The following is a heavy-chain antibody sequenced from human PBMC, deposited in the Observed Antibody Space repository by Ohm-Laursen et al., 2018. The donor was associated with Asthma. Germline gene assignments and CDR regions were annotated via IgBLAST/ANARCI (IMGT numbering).Heavy chain of an antibody. CDR1: GFTFRSYA. J-gene: IGHJ4*01. CDR3: ARDVMEWYLPAFDF. Sequence: SLRLSCAASGFTFRSYAMHWVRQAPGKGLEWVAVGGSYYDGGLKYYADSVSGRFTVSRDDSKNTLYLQMNSLRPDDTAMYYCARDVMEWYLPAFDFWGQGTLVTVSS. V-gene: IGHV3-30-3*01. D-gene: IGHD3-3*01. CDR2: GGSYYDGGLK.